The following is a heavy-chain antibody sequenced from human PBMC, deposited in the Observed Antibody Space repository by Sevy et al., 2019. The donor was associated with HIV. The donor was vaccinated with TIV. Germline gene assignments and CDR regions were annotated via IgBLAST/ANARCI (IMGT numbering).Heavy chain of an antibody. Sequence: ASVKVSCKASGYTFTSYYMHWVRQAPGQGLEWMGIINPSGGSTSYAQKFQGRVTMTRDTSTSTVYMELSSLRSEDTAVYYCARERRCSGGSYYYYGMDVWGQGTTVTVSS. D-gene: IGHD2-15*01. CDR2: INPSGGST. CDR1: GYTFTSYY. CDR3: ARERRCSGGSYYYYGMDV. J-gene: IGHJ6*02. V-gene: IGHV1-46*01.